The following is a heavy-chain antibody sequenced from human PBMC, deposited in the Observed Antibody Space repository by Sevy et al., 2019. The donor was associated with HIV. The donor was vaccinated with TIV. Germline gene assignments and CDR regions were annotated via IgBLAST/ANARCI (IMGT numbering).Heavy chain of an antibody. CDR2: IHHSGST. CDR3: ARQTWITGTTRHFQY. V-gene: IGHV4-38-2*01. J-gene: IGHJ1*01. Sequence: SETLSLTCGVSGYSISSGYFWGWIRQPPGKGLEGIGTIHHSGSTYYNPSLKSRVTISVDTSKNQFSLNLSSVTAADTAVYYCARQTWITGTTRHFQYWGQGTLVTVSS. D-gene: IGHD1-7*01. CDR1: GYSISSGYF.